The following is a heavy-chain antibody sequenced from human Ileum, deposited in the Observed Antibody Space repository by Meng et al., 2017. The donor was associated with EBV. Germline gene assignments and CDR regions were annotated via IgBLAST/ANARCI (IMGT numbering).Heavy chain of an antibody. CDR1: GDXXSSSIHC. CDR3: ARRYYGVPFDN. J-gene: IGHJ4*02. D-gene: IGHD3-3*01. V-gene: IGHV4-39*01. Sequence: TGRLTPASSLXRTGALYGDXXSSSIHCRGWIRQPPGKGLEWVGTIYYSGSTFYNPSLKSRVTISLDTSKNQFSLKVSSVTAADTAVYYCARRYYGVPFDNWGQGTLVTVSS. CDR2: IYYSGST.